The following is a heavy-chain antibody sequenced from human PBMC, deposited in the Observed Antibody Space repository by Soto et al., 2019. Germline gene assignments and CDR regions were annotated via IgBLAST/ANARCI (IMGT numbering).Heavy chain of an antibody. Sequence: EKTSETLSLTCTASGGSISSYYWSWIRQPPGKGLEWIGYIYYSGSTNYNPSLKSRVTISVDTSKNQFSLKLSSVTAADTAVYYCARLYHWFDPWGQGTLVTVSS. D-gene: IGHD2-2*02. J-gene: IGHJ5*02. CDR1: GGSISSYY. CDR2: IYYSGST. CDR3: ARLYHWFDP. V-gene: IGHV4-59*08.